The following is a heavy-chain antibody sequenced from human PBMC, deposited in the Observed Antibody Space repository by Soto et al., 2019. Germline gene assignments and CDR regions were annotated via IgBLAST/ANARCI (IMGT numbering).Heavy chain of an antibody. CDR1: GGTFSSYA. V-gene: IGHV1-69*13. CDR2: IIPILGTA. CDR3: ARVLPKGYYDFWSGLHWFDP. Sequence: SVKVSCKASGGTFSSYAISWLRQAPGQGLEWMGGIIPILGTANYAQKFQGRVTITADESTSTAYMELSSLRSEDTAVYYCARVLPKGYYDFWSGLHWFDPWGQGTLVTVSS. J-gene: IGHJ5*02. D-gene: IGHD3-3*01.